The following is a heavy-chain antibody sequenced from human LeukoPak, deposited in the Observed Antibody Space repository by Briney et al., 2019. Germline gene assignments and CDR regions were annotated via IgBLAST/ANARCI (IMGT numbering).Heavy chain of an antibody. V-gene: IGHV1-2*02. CDR3: ARELGYCSSASCPLFGY. CDR2: INPNSGGT. Sequence: ASVKVSCKASGYAFTGYYMHWLRQAPGQGLEWMGWINPNSGGTNYAQKFQGRVTMTRDTSISTAYMELSRLRSDDTAVYYCARELGYCSSASCPLFGYWGQGTLVPVSS. D-gene: IGHD2-2*01. CDR1: GYAFTGYY. J-gene: IGHJ4*02.